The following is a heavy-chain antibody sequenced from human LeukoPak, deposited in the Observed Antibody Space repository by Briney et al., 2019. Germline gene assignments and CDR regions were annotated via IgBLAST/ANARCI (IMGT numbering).Heavy chain of an antibody. V-gene: IGHV3-66*01. Sequence: PGGSLRLSCAVSGLTVNTNYMSWVRQAPGKGLEWVSVLYSGGSTYYADSVKGRFTISRDNSKNTLYLQTNTLRDEDTAVYYCAKASSNYFYYFEYWGQGTLVTVSS. D-gene: IGHD2/OR15-2a*01. CDR3: AKASSNYFYYFEY. J-gene: IGHJ4*02. CDR2: LYSGGST. CDR1: GLTVNTNY.